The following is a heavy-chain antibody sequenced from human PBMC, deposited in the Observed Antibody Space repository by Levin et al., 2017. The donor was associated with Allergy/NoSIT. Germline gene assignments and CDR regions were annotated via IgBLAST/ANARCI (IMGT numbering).Heavy chain of an antibody. CDR3: ARDGPTYCGGDCYSFDY. V-gene: IGHV3-48*01. Sequence: GESLKISCAASGFTFSSYGMNWVRQAPGKGLEWVSYIGSSSRTIYYADSVKGRFTISRDNAKNSLYLQMNSLRAEDTAVYYCARDGPTYCGGDCYSFDYWGQGTLVTVSS. D-gene: IGHD2-21*02. CDR1: GFTFSSYG. J-gene: IGHJ4*02. CDR2: IGSSSRTI.